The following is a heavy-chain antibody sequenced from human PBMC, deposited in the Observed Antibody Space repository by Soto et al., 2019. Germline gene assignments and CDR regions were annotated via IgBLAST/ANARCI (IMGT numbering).Heavy chain of an antibody. Sequence: ASVKVSCKASGYTFTGYYMHWVRQAPGQGLEWMGWINPNSGGTNYAQKFQDRVTMTRDTSISTAYMELSRLRSDDTAVYYCARDRGDDILTGYSLYGMDVWGQGTTVTVSS. D-gene: IGHD3-9*01. V-gene: IGHV1-2*02. CDR3: ARDRGDDILTGYSLYGMDV. CDR2: INPNSGGT. CDR1: GYTFTGYY. J-gene: IGHJ6*02.